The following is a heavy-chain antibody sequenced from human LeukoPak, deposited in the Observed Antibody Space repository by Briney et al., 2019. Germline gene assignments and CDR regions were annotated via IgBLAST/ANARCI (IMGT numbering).Heavy chain of an antibody. J-gene: IGHJ4*02. Sequence: GGSLRLSCAASGFTFSSSWMHWVRQAPGQGLVWVSRINSDGSSKVHADSVKGRFTISRDNAKNTLYLQMNSLRADDTAVYYCTRRNSGPDYWGQGTLVTVSS. CDR1: GFTFSSSW. CDR2: INSDGSSK. V-gene: IGHV3-74*01. CDR3: TRRNSGPDY. D-gene: IGHD5-12*01.